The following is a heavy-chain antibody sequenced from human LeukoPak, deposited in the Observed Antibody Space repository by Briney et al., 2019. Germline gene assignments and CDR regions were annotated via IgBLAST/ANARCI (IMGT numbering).Heavy chain of an antibody. CDR3: ARGLRWRNWFDP. V-gene: IGHV4-39*07. CDR1: GGSISSSIYY. J-gene: IGHJ5*02. Sequence: KSSETLSLTCTVSGGSISSSIYYWGWIRQPPGKGLEWIGSIFYSGNTYYNPSLKSRVTISVDTSKNQFSLNLRSVTAADTAVYYCARGLRWRNWFDPWGQGTLVTVSS. D-gene: IGHD4-23*01. CDR2: IFYSGNT.